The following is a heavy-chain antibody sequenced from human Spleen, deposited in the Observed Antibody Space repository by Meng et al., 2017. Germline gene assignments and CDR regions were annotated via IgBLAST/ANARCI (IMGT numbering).Heavy chain of an antibody. CDR3: AREFYSSGSAGTFDL. J-gene: IGHJ3*01. Sequence: GESLKISCTGSGFTFSSYVMHWVRQAPGKGPEWVALISKDGGSKHYGDSVKGRFTISKDSSDNTLYLQMDSLRAEDTAVYYCAREFYSSGSAGTFDLWGQGTLVTVSS. CDR2: ISKDGGSK. V-gene: IGHV3-30*04. D-gene: IGHD3-22*01. CDR1: GFTFSSYV.